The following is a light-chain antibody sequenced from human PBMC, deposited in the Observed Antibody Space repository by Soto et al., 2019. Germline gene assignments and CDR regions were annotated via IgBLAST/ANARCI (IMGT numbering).Light chain of an antibody. V-gene: IGKV3-20*01. CDR1: QSIANNY. Sequence: EIVLTQSPGTLYLSPGERATLSCRASQSIANNYFAWYQQKPGQAPRLLIYGASSRATGIPDRFSGSGSGTDFTLTINRLEPEDFAVYYCQQYVSSRLTLGGGTKVEIK. J-gene: IGKJ4*01. CDR3: QQYVSSRLT. CDR2: GAS.